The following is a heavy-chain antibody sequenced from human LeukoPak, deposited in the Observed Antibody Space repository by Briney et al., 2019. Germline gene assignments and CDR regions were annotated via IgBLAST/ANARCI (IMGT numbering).Heavy chain of an antibody. Sequence: SQTLSLTCTVSGGSISSGSYYWSWIRQPAGKGLEWIASIYYSGSPYYNPSLKSRVTISVDTSKNQFSLKLSSVTAADTAVYYCARHRYSSGPEYYFDYWGQGTLVTVSS. CDR1: GGSISSGSYY. J-gene: IGHJ4*02. D-gene: IGHD6-19*01. CDR3: ARHRYSSGPEYYFDY. CDR2: IYYSGSP. V-gene: IGHV4-39*07.